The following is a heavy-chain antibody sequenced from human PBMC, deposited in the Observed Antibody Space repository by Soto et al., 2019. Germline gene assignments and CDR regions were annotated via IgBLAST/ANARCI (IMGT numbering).Heavy chain of an antibody. V-gene: IGHV4-4*02. J-gene: IGHJ5*02. CDR3: ARGRYSYGNNWFDP. Sequence: SETLSLTYAVSGGSISSSNWWSWVRQPPGKGLEWIGEIYHSGSTNYNPSLKSRVTISVDKSNNQFSLKLSSVTAADTAVYYCARGRYSYGNNWFDPWGQGTLVT. CDR1: GGSISSSNW. D-gene: IGHD5-18*01. CDR2: IYHSGST.